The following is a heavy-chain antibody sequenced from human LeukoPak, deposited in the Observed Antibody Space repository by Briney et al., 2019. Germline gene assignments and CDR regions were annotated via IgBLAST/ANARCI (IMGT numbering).Heavy chain of an antibody. CDR3: AKDRRVWGSGRSLFDY. Sequence: GGSLRLSCAASGFAFSSYAMSWVRQAPGKGLEWVSAISGSGGSTYYADSVKGRFTISRDNSKNTLYLQMNSLRAEDTAVYYCAKDRRVWGSGRSLFDYWGQGTLVTVSS. V-gene: IGHV3-23*01. D-gene: IGHD3-10*01. CDR1: GFAFSSYA. J-gene: IGHJ4*02. CDR2: ISGSGGST.